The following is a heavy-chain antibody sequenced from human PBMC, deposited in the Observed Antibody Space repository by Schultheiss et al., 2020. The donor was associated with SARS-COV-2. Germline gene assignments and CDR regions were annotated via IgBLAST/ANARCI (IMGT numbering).Heavy chain of an antibody. V-gene: IGHV1-69*04. CDR2: IIPILGIA. CDR3: ARDGPDYGDYVPYYYYGMDV. J-gene: IGHJ6*02. D-gene: IGHD4-17*01. CDR1: GGAFSNYA. Sequence: SVKVSCKTSGGAFSNYAISWVRQAPGQGLEWMGRIIPILGIANYAQKFQGRVTITADKSTSTAYMELSSLRSEDTAVYYCARDGPDYGDYVPYYYYGMDVWGQGTTVTVSS.